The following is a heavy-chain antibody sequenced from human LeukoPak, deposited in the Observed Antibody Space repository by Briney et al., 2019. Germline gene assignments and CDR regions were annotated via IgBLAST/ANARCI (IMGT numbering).Heavy chain of an antibody. CDR1: GGSFSGYY. V-gene: IGHV4-34*01. CDR3: ARVPYSSGWSGWYYFDY. CDR2: INHSGST. D-gene: IGHD6-19*01. J-gene: IGHJ4*02. Sequence: SETLSLTCAVYGGSFSGYYWSWIRQPPGKGLEWIGEINHSGSTNYNPSLKSRVTISVDTSKNQFSLKLSSVTAADTAVYYCARVPYSSGWSGWYYFDYWGQGTLVTVSS.